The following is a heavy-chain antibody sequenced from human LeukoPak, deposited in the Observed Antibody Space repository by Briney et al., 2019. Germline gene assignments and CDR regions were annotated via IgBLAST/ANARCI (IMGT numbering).Heavy chain of an antibody. J-gene: IGHJ6*02. CDR2: ISYDGSIK. CDR1: GFTFSNFA. CDR3: ARGEAVAGTIYYYYGMDV. V-gene: IGHV3-30*04. D-gene: IGHD6-19*01. Sequence: GRSLRLSCAASGFTFSNFAMHWVRQAPGKGLEWVAVISYDGSIKYYADSVKGRFTISRDNAKNSLYLQMNSLRAEDTAVYYCARGEAVAGTIYYYYGMDVWGQGTTVTVSS.